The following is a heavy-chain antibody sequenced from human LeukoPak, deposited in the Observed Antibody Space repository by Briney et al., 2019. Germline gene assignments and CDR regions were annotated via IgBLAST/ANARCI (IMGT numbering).Heavy chain of an antibody. Sequence: SETLSLTCTVSGGTISSYYWNWIRQPPGKGLECIGYIYYSGSNNYYPSLMSRVTISVDTSKNHFSQKLSCVTAADTAVYYCARGDYYDSSGPNFDYWGQGTLVTVSS. CDR2: IYYSGSN. V-gene: IGHV4-59*01. D-gene: IGHD3-22*01. CDR1: GGTISSYY. J-gene: IGHJ4*02. CDR3: ARGDYYDSSGPNFDY.